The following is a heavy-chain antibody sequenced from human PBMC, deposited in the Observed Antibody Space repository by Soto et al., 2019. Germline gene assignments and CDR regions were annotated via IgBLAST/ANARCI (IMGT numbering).Heavy chain of an antibody. Sequence: PGGSLRLSCAASGCNFSSYSMNWVRQALGKGLEWVSSISSSSSYIYYADSVKGRFTISRDNAKNSLYLQMNSLRAEDTAVYYCARGGCSSTSCYNSAFDIWGQGTMVTVSS. CDR1: GCNFSSYS. CDR2: ISSSSSYI. D-gene: IGHD2-2*02. J-gene: IGHJ3*02. CDR3: ARGGCSSTSCYNSAFDI. V-gene: IGHV3-21*01.